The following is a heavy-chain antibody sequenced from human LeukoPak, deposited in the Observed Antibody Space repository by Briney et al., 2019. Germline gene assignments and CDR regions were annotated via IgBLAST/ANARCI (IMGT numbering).Heavy chain of an antibody. CDR3: ARYAAAGTPSWFDP. J-gene: IGHJ5*02. Sequence: SETLSLTCAVYGGSFSGYYWSWIRQPPGKGLEWIGEINHSGSTNYNPSLKSRVTISVDTSKNQFSLKLSSVTAADTAVYYCARYAAAGTPSWFDPWGQETLVTVSS. D-gene: IGHD6-13*01. V-gene: IGHV4-34*01. CDR2: INHSGST. CDR1: GGSFSGYY.